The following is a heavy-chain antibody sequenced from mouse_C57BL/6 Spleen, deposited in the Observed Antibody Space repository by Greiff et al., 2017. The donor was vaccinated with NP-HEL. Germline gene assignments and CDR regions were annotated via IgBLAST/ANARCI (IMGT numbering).Heavy chain of an antibody. CDR2: ISYDGSN. Sequence: DVQLQESGPGLVKPSQSLSLTCSVTGYSITSGYYWNWIRQFPGNKLEWMGYISYDGSNNYNPSLKNRISITRDTSKNQFFLKLNSVTTEDTATYYCARLYDGNWYFDVWGTGTTVTVSS. D-gene: IGHD2-3*01. J-gene: IGHJ1*03. CDR3: ARLYDGNWYFDV. V-gene: IGHV3-6*01. CDR1: GYSITSGYY.